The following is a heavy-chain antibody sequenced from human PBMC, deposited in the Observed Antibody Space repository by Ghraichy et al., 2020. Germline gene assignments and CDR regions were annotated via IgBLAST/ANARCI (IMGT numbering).Heavy chain of an antibody. CDR2: IYSGGST. CDR3: ARVVPAPEGWFDP. J-gene: IGHJ5*02. CDR1: GFTVSSNY. D-gene: IGHD2-2*01. V-gene: IGHV3-53*01. Sequence: GGSLRLSCAASGFTVSSNYMSWVRQAPGKGLEWVSVIYSGGSTYYADSVKGRFTISRDNSKNTLYLQMNSLRAEDTAVYYCARVVPAPEGWFDPWGQGTLVTVSS.